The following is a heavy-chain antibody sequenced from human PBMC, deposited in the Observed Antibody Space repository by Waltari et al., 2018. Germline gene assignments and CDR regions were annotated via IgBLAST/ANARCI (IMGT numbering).Heavy chain of an antibody. J-gene: IGHJ2*01. D-gene: IGHD6-13*01. Sequence: QVQLQESDPVLVKPTQTLSLTCTVSGGSISSCHYYWTLTLSPAGKGLEWIGRIYTSGSTNYNPSLKSRVTISVDTSKNQFSLKLSSVTAADTAVYYCASSYSSSGTKNWYFDLWGRGTLVTVSS. CDR1: GGSISSCHYY. V-gene: IGHV4-61*02. CDR3: ASSYSSSGTKNWYFDL. CDR2: IYTSGST.